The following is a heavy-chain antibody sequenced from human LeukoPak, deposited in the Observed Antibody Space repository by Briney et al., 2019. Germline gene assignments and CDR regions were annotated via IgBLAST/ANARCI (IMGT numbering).Heavy chain of an antibody. CDR2: INQSGST. D-gene: IGHD4-17*01. V-gene: IGHV4-34*01. J-gene: IGHJ6*03. CDR1: GGSLSGYY. CDR3: ARIQYGDYTRDYYYMDV. Sequence: SETLSLTCAVYGGSLSGYYWTWIRQPPGKGLEWIGEINQSGSTNHNPSLKSRVTISLDTSKNQFSLKLSSVTAADTAVYYCARIQYGDYTRDYYYMDVWGKGTTVTISS.